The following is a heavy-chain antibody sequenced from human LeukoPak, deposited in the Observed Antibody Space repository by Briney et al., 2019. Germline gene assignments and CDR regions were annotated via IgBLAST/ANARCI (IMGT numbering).Heavy chain of an antibody. CDR1: GYTFSSYA. V-gene: IGHV3-23*01. Sequence: GGSLRLSCATSGYTFSSYAMNWVRHAPGGGLEWGSTISGRGGSTYYADSVKGRFTISRDNSKNTLYLQMNSLRAEDTAVYYCAKDNYGDYYFDYWGQGTLVTVYS. CDR3: AKDNYGDYYFDY. CDR2: ISGRGGST. J-gene: IGHJ4*02. D-gene: IGHD4-17*01.